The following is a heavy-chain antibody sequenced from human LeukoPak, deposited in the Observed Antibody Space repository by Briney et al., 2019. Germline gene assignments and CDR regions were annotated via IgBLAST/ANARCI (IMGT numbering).Heavy chain of an antibody. CDR1: GGTFSSYA. D-gene: IGHD6-19*01. V-gene: IGHV1-69*13. CDR2: IIPIFGTA. Sequence: SVKVSCKASGGTFSSYAISWVRQAPGQGLEWMGGIIPIFGTANYAQKFQGRVTITADESTSTAYMELSSLRSEDTAVYYCARGLGSGWFYYYGMDVWGQGTTVTVSS. CDR3: ARGLGSGWFYYYGMDV. J-gene: IGHJ6*02.